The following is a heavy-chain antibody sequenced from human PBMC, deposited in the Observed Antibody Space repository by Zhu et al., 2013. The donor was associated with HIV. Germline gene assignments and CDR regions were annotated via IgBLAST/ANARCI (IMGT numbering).Heavy chain of an antibody. J-gene: IGHJ4*02. D-gene: IGHD6-13*01. V-gene: IGHV1-18*01. CDR2: ISVYNGNT. CDR1: GYTFYNYA. CDR3: ARGVPQQLPY. Sequence: QVQLVQSGAEVKKPGASVKVSCKASGYTFYNYAISWVRQAPGQGLEWMGWISVYNGNTKYAQKVQGRVTMTRNTSISTAYMDLSSLRSEDTAVYYCARGVPQQLPYWGQGTLVTVSS.